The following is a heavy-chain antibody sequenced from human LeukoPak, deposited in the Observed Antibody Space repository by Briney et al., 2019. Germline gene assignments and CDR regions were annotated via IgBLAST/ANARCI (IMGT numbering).Heavy chain of an antibody. J-gene: IGHJ4*02. CDR1: GGSISSGSYY. CDR2: IYTSGST. CDR3: ATEGGRRGCMVRGTKYYFDY. D-gene: IGHD3-10*01. Sequence: SETLSLTCTVSGGSISSGSYYWNWIRQPAGKGLEWIGRIYTSGSTSYNPSLKSRVTISLDTSKNQFSLKLSSVTAADTAIYYCATEGGRRGCMVRGTKYYFDYWGQGTLVTVSS. V-gene: IGHV4-61*02.